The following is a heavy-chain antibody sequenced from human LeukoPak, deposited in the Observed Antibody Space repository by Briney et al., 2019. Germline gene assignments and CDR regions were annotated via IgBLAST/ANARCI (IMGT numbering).Heavy chain of an antibody. CDR2: INHSGTT. Sequence: SETLSLTCAVYGGSSSGYYWSWIRQPPGKGLEWIGEINHSGTTNYNPSLKSRVTISVDTSKSQFSLKLSSVTTADTAVYYCARGSIVLWFGELLAPETPFDYWGQGTLVTVSS. D-gene: IGHD3-10*01. CDR3: ARGSIVLWFGELLAPETPFDY. V-gene: IGHV4-34*01. J-gene: IGHJ4*02. CDR1: GGSSSGYY.